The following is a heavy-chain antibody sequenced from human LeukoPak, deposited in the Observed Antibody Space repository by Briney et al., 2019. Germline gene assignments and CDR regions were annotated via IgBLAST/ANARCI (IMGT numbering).Heavy chain of an antibody. D-gene: IGHD3-10*01. CDR1: GGSISSGDYY. CDR3: ARVSDGSGSLNY. V-gene: IGHV4-30-4*01. Sequence: SQTLSLTCTVSGGSISSGDYYWSWIRQPPGKGLEWIGYIYYSGSTYYNPSLKSRVTISVDTSKNQFSLKLSSATAADTAVYYCARVSDGSGSLNYWGRGTLVTVSS. CDR2: IYYSGST. J-gene: IGHJ4*02.